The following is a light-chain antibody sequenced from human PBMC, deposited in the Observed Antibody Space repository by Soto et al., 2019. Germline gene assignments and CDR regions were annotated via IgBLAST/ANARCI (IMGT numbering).Light chain of an antibody. CDR2: DVS. J-gene: IGLJ2*01. CDR1: SSDVGAYNY. CDR3: TSYATSAPVV. V-gene: IGLV2-14*03. Sequence: QPVLTQPASVSGSPGQSITISCTGASSDVGAYNYVSWYQQHPGRAPKLMIYDVSNRPSGVSNRFSGSKSGNTASLTISGLQADDEAAYYCTSYATSAPVVFGGGTKVTVL.